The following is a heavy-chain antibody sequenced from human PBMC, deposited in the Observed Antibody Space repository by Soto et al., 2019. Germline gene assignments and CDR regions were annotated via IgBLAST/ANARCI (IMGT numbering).Heavy chain of an antibody. CDR3: ARRPPQHGYSNYDFDY. D-gene: IGHD4-4*01. V-gene: IGHV4-39*01. J-gene: IGHJ4*02. CDR2: IYYSGST. Sequence: QLQLQESGPGLVKPSETLSLTCPVSGGSISSSSYYWGWIRQPPGKGLEWIGGIYYSGSTYYNPSLQSRVTISVDTSKNQVSLKLSSVTGADRAVYYCARRPPQHGYSNYDFDYWGQGTLVTVSS. CDR1: GGSISSSSYY.